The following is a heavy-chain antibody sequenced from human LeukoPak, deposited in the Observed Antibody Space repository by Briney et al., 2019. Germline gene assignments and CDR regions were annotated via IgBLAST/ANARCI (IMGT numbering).Heavy chain of an antibody. CDR3: ASPYTAKGTLDY. J-gene: IGHJ4*02. CDR1: GGSFSGYY. D-gene: IGHD3/OR15-3a*01. V-gene: IGHV4-34*01. CDR2: INHSGST. Sequence: SETLSPTCAVYGGSFSGYYWSWIRQPPGKGLEWIGEINHSGSTNYNPSLKSRVTISVDTSKNQFSLKLSSVTAADTAVYYCASPYTAKGTLDYWGQGTLVTVSS.